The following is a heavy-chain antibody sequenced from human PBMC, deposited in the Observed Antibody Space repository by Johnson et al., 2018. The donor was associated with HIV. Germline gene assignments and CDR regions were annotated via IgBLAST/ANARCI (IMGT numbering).Heavy chain of an antibody. Sequence: VQLVESGGGLVQPGRSLRLSCAASGFTFDDYAMHWVRQAPGEGLEWVSGTNWNGGSTGYADSVNGRFTVSRDNAKNSLYLQMNSLRVEDTALYYCARVSRLGDIAVLSDAFDTWGQGTMVTVSS. CDR1: GFTFDDYA. CDR3: ARVSRLGDIAVLSDAFDT. J-gene: IGHJ3*02. V-gene: IGHV3-20*04. CDR2: TNWNGGST. D-gene: IGHD6-19*01.